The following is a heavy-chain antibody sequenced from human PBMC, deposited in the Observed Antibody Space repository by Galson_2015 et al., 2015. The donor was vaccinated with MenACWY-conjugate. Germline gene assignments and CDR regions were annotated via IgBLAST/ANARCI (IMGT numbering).Heavy chain of an antibody. J-gene: IGHJ5*02. D-gene: IGHD6-19*01. CDR3: ARHSSGGDSGGSWFDP. CDR2: IIPIFGTA. V-gene: IGHV1-69*13. CDR1: GGTFSSYA. Sequence: SVKVSCKASGGTFSSYAISWVRQAPGQGLEWMGGIIPIFGTANYAQKFQGRVTITADGSTSTAYMELSSLRSEDTAVYYCARHSSGGDSGGSWFDPWGQGTLVTVSS.